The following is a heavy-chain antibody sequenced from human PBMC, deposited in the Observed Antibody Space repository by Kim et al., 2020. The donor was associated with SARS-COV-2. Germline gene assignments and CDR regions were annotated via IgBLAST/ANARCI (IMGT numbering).Heavy chain of an antibody. Sequence: SETLSLTCTVSGGSISSGDYYWSWIRQPPGKGLEWIGYIYYSGSTYYNPSLKSRVTISVDTSKNQFSLKLSSVTAADTAVYYCARGAGRLWFGEIDYWGQGTLVTVSS. CDR1: GGSISSGDYY. V-gene: IGHV4-30-4*01. D-gene: IGHD3-10*01. CDR2: IYYSGST. CDR3: ARGAGRLWFGEIDY. J-gene: IGHJ4*02.